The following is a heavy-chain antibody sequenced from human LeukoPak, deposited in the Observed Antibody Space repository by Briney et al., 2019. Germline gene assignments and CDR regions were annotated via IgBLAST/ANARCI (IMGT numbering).Heavy chain of an antibody. CDR1: GFTFSSYG. CDR3: VQKGLGALI. V-gene: IGHV3-30*02. D-gene: IGHD1-26*01. CDR2: IRYDGSNK. Sequence: GGSLRLPCAATGFTFSSYGMHWLRQAPGKGLEWVAFIRYDGSNKYYADSVKGRFTISRDNSKNTLYLQMKSLRAEVTAVYYCVQKGLGALIWGQGSLVTVSS. J-gene: IGHJ4*02.